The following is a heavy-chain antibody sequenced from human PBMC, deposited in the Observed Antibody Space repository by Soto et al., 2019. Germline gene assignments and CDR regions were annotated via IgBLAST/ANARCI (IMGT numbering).Heavy chain of an antibody. Sequence: GGSLRLSCAASGFTFSSYWMSWVRQAPGKGLEWVANIKQDGSEKYYVDSVKGRFTISRDNAKNSLYLQMNSLRAEDTAVYYCAREHVRGSSDYSWFDPWGQGTLVTVSS. CDR2: IKQDGSEK. CDR1: GFTFSSYW. CDR3: AREHVRGSSDYSWFDP. V-gene: IGHV3-7*03. D-gene: IGHD6-6*01. J-gene: IGHJ5*02.